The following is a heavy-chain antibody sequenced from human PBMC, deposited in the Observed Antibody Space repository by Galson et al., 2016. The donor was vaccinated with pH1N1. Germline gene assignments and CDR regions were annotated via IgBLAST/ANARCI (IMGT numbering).Heavy chain of an antibody. Sequence: SETLSLTCIVSGGSITNYYWSWIRQPPGRGLELIGYIYYTGRTYYNPSLRSRLTISVDTSLNQVSLKLTSVTAADTAVYYCARDRTGYSSLNAYDIWGQGTMVSVSS. CDR3: ARDRTGYSSLNAYDI. CDR2: IYYTGRT. J-gene: IGHJ3*02. D-gene: IGHD5-18*01. CDR1: GGSITNYY. V-gene: IGHV4-59*01.